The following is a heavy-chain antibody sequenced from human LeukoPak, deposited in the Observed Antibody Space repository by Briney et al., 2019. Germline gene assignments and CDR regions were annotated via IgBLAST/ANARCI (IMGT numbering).Heavy chain of an antibody. CDR3: ARGPESSGYDFLDY. Sequence: SETLSLTCTVSGGSISSSSYYWGWIRQPPGKGLEWIGSIYYSGSTYYNPSLKSRVTISVDTSKNQFSLKLSSVTAADTAVYYCARGPESSGYDFLDYWGQGTLVTVSS. CDR1: GGSISSSSYY. D-gene: IGHD5-12*01. V-gene: IGHV4-39*07. J-gene: IGHJ4*02. CDR2: IYYSGST.